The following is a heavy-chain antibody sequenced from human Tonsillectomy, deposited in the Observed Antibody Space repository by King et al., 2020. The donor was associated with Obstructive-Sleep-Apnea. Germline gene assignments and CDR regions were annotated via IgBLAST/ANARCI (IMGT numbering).Heavy chain of an antibody. CDR2: IYHSGST. D-gene: IGHD2-2*01. CDR3: AVGYCSSTSCFRNYYYYYGMDV. CDR1: GGSISSSNW. Sequence: VQLQESGPGLVKPSGTLSLTCAVSGGSISSSNWWSWVRQPPGKGLEWIGEIYHSGSTNYNPSLKSRVTISVDKSKNQFSLKLSSVTAADTAVYYCAVGYCSSTSCFRNYYYYYGMDVWGQGTTVTVSS. J-gene: IGHJ6*02. V-gene: IGHV4-4*02.